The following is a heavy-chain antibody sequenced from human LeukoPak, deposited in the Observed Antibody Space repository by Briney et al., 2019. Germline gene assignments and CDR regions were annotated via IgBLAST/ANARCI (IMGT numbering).Heavy chain of an antibody. CDR2: ISWNSGSI. CDR3: AKGRQLPHY. D-gene: IGHD6-6*01. V-gene: IGHV3-9*01. CDR1: GFTFSSYG. Sequence: GGSLRLSCAASGFTFSSYGMHWVRQAPGKGLEWVSGISWNSGSIGYADSVKGRFTISRDNAKNSLYLQMNSLRAEDTALYYCAKGRQLPHYWGQGTLVTVSS. J-gene: IGHJ4*02.